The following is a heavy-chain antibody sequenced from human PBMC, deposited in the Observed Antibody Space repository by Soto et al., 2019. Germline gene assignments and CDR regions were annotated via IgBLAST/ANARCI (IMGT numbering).Heavy chain of an antibody. Sequence: GGSLRLSCASAGVTGIFNFMSLVRQAPGKGLEWVSVIYTGGGTKYADSVKGRFIISRDNSKNTLYLQMNSLRAEDTAVYYCARGYSSGWPHDAFDIWGQGTMVTVSS. CDR1: GVTGIFNF. D-gene: IGHD6-19*01. CDR2: IYTGGGT. V-gene: IGHV3-66*01. CDR3: ARGYSSGWPHDAFDI. J-gene: IGHJ3*02.